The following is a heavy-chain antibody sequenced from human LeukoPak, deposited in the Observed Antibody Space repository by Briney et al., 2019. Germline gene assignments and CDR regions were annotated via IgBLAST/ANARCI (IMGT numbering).Heavy chain of an antibody. Sequence: GSFXXYYWNWIRQPPGKGLEWIGEINLRGSTTYNPSLKSRVTISLDESKNQFSLKLSSVTAADTAVYFCAXXXRYXSXSWXRSVYXYMXVWGKGTTXTVSS. CDR1: GSFXXYY. CDR2: INLRGST. V-gene: IGHV4-34*01. J-gene: IGHJ6*03. D-gene: IGHD2-2*01. CDR3: AXXXRYXSXSWXRSVYXYMXV.